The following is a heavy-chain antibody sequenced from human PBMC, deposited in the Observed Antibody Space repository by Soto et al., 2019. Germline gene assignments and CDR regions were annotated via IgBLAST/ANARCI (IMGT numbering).Heavy chain of an antibody. J-gene: IGHJ6*02. CDR1: GVSVSISHYD. V-gene: IGHV4-61*01. CDR3: AGDRLPARYYYKGLDV. Sequence: SKTLSLTCTVSGVSVSISHYDWTWIRQPPWKELEWIGYIYHTGSTNYNPSLKSRVTISVDTSKNQFSLKLSSVTAADTAVYYCAGDRLPARYYYKGLDVWGQGTTVTFSS. D-gene: IGHD6-6*01. CDR2: IYHTGST.